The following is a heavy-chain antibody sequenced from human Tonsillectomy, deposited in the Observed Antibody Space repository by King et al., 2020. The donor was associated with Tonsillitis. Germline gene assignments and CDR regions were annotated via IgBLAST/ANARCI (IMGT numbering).Heavy chain of an antibody. J-gene: IGHJ6*02. Sequence: VQLQESGPGLVKPSETLSLTCTVSGGSISSYYWSWIRQPPGKGLEWIGYIYYSGSTNYNPSLKSRVTISVDTSKNQFSLKLSSVTAADTAVYYWARVHMQQLVLPVYYYYGMDVWGQGTTVTVSS. CDR3: ARVHMQQLVLPVYYYYGMDV. V-gene: IGHV4-59*01. CDR1: GGSISSYY. CDR2: IYYSGST. D-gene: IGHD6-13*01.